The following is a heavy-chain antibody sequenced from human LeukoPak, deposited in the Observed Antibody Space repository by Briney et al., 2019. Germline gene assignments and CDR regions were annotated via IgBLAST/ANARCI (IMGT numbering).Heavy chain of an antibody. CDR2: IRQDGGAK. D-gene: IGHD3-3*01. Sequence: PGGSLRLSCVASAFTFARHWMSWVRQAPGKPPEWVATIRQDGGAKYYLDSVKGRFIISRDNARNSLSLQMDSLRVEDTAVYYCARLPGEFTIYDYWGQGTLVTVSS. V-gene: IGHV3-7*01. J-gene: IGHJ4*02. CDR1: AFTFARHW. CDR3: ARLPGEFTIYDY.